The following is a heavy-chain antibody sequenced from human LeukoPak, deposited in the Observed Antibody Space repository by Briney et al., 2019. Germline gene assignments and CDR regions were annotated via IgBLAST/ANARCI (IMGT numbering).Heavy chain of an antibody. CDR2: IFYSGTT. Sequence: SETLSLTCTVSGGSISSGGYYWSWIRQHPGKGLEWIGYIFYSGTTYYNPSLKSRVTISVDTSKNQFSLKLSSVTAADTAVYYCARDQAAATTGWFDPWGQGILVTVS. CDR3: ARDQAAATTGWFDP. J-gene: IGHJ5*02. V-gene: IGHV4-31*03. CDR1: GGSISSGGYY. D-gene: IGHD6-25*01.